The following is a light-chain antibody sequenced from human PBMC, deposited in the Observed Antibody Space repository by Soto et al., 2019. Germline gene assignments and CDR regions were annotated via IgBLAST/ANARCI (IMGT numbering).Light chain of an antibody. J-gene: IGKJ2*01. V-gene: IGKV1-33*01. Sequence: DIQMTQSPPSLSASVGDRVTITCQASQDIRNYLNWYQQKPGKAPKLLIYDGSSLETGVPSRLSGSGSGTDFTFAISNLQPEDIATYYCQQYDDLPYTFGQGTKLEI. CDR3: QQYDDLPYT. CDR1: QDIRNY. CDR2: DGS.